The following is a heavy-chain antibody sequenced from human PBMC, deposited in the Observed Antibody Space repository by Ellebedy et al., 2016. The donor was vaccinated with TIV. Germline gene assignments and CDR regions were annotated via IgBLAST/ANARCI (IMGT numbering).Heavy chain of an antibody. CDR2: IDYDVSSI. Sequence: GGSLRLXXGASGFSFSDQYMSWVRQAAGKGLEWISSIDYDVSSISYADSVIGRFAISRDNAKNALYRQMDTLRADDTAVYYCARSTGWHFFGAFDLWGQGTAVTVSS. J-gene: IGHJ3*01. V-gene: IGHV3-11*01. CDR3: ARSTGWHFFGAFDL. CDR1: GFSFSDQY. D-gene: IGHD6-19*01.